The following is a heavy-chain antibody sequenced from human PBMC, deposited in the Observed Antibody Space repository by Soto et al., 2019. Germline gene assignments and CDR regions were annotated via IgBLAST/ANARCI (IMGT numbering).Heavy chain of an antibody. CDR1: GFTFSSYA. V-gene: IGHV3-30-3*01. J-gene: IGHJ4*02. D-gene: IGHD6-13*01. CDR2: ISYDGSNK. CDR3: AVIAAAGNFDY. Sequence: QVQLVESGGGVVQPGRSLRLSCAASGFTFSSYAMHWVRQAPGKGLEWVAVISYDGSNKYYADSVKGRFTISRDNSKNTLYRQMNSLRAEDTAVYYCAVIAAAGNFDYWGQGTLVTVSS.